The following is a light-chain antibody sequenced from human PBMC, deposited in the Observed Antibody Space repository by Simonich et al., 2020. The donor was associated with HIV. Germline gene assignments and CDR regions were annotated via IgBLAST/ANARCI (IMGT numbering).Light chain of an antibody. V-gene: IGKV1-5*03. J-gene: IGKJ1*01. Sequence: DIQMTQSPSTLSASVGDRVTITCRASQSISSWLALYQQKPGKAPKLLIYKASSLESGVQSRFSGSEAGTEFTLTISSLQPDDFATYYCQHYNSYPTWTFGQGTKVEIK. CDR1: QSISSW. CDR2: KAS. CDR3: QHYNSYPTWT.